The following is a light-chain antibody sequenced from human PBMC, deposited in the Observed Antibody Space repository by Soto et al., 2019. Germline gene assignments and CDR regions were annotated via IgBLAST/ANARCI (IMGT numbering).Light chain of an antibody. V-gene: IGKV3-20*01. CDR3: QQYGSSGT. J-gene: IGKJ1*01. Sequence: EIVMTQSPATLSVSPGERATLSCRASQSCSNNLAWYQQKPGQAPRLLIYGASNRATGIPDWFSGSGSGTDFTLTISRLEPEDFAVYYCQQYGSSGTFGQGTKVDIK. CDR2: GAS. CDR1: QSCSNN.